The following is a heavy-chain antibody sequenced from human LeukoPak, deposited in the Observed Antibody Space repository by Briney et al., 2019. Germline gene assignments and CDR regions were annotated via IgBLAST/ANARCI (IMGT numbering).Heavy chain of an antibody. D-gene: IGHD6-13*01. V-gene: IGHV3-73*01. J-gene: IGHJ4*02. CDR3: TRLGIAAAGTDY. CDR2: IRSKTNSYAT. CDR1: GFPLSGSA. Sequence: GGSLKLSCAASGFPLSGSAMHWVRQASGKGLEWVGRIRSKTNSYATEYAASVKGRFTISRDDSKNTAYLQMDSLKTEDTAVYYCTRLGIAAAGTDYWGQGTLVTVSS.